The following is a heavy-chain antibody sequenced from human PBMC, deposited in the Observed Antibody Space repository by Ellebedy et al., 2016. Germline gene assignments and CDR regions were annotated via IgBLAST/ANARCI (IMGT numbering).Heavy chain of an antibody. Sequence: SETLSLTXAVYGGSFSGYYWSWIRQPPGKGLEWIGEINHSGSTNYNPSLKSRVTISVDTSKNQFSLKLSSVTAADTAVYYCAKGQGSTDYDYVWGSSIYWGQGTLVTVSS. CDR1: GGSFSGYY. CDR2: INHSGST. CDR3: AKGQGSTDYDYVWGSSIY. J-gene: IGHJ4*02. D-gene: IGHD3-16*01. V-gene: IGHV4-34*01.